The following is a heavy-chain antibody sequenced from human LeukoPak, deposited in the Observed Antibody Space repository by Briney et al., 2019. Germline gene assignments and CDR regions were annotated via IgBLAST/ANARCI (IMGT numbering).Heavy chain of an antibody. J-gene: IGHJ5*02. CDR2: IYYSGST. CDR1: GGSISSSSYY. CDR3: ARGGQGYYFNWFDP. Sequence: PSETLSLTCTVSGGSISSSSYYWGWIRQPPGKGLEWIGSIYYSGSTYYNPSLKSRVTISVDTSKNQFSLKLSSVTAADTAVYYCARGGQGYYFNWFDPWGQGTLVTVSS. V-gene: IGHV4-39*07. D-gene: IGHD3-22*01.